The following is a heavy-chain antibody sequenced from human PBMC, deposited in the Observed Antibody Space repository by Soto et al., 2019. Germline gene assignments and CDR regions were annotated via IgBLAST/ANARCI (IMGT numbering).Heavy chain of an antibody. CDR3: ARDLYGDYGSGHCYYMDV. J-gene: IGHJ6*03. CDR2: IIPILDTV. V-gene: IGHV1-69*08. CDR1: AGTFSSYT. D-gene: IGHD4-17*01. Sequence: QVQLVQSGAEVKKPGSSEKVSCKASAGTFSSYTIGWVRQAPGQGLEWMGRIIPILDTVNYAQKFQGRVTITADKSTSIAYMELSSLRSEDTAVYYCARDLYGDYGSGHCYYMDVWGKGTAVTVSS.